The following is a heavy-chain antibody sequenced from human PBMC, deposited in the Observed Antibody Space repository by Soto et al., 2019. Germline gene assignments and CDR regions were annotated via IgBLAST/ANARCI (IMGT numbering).Heavy chain of an antibody. J-gene: IGHJ6*02. V-gene: IGHV3-33*01. Sequence: QVELVESGGGVVQPGMSLRLSCAASGFTLNTDGMYWVRQAPGKRLEWVAVSWYDGTNKDYPDSVKGRCTISRHTSRNRLYLQMTSPRAEDPAVYYCARAYLLLSVYFYDCLDVWGQVPTVTASS. CDR2: SWYDGTNK. D-gene: IGHD2-21*02. CDR1: GFTLNTDG. CDR3: ARAYLLLSVYFYDCLDV.